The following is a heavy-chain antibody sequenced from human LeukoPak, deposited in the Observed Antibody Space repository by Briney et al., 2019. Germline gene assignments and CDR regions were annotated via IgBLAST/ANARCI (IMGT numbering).Heavy chain of an antibody. CDR3: ALFEVVVGSTQDF. Sequence: SETLSLTCAVYGGSFSSYYWNWIRQPPGKGLEWMAEINHSGATNYNPSLKSRVTISVDRSKNQFSLKLSSVTAADTAVYYCALFEVVVGSTQDFWGQGTLVTVSS. CDR2: INHSGAT. J-gene: IGHJ4*02. D-gene: IGHD2-15*01. V-gene: IGHV4-34*01. CDR1: GGSFSSYY.